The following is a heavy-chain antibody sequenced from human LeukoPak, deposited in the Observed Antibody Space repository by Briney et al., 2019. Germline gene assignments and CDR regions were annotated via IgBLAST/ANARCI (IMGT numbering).Heavy chain of an antibody. J-gene: IGHJ4*02. CDR1: GGSFSGYY. D-gene: IGHD5-24*01. Sequence: SETLSLTCAVYGGSFSGYYWSWIRQPPGKGLEWIGEINHSGSTNYNPSLKSRVTISVDTSKNQFSLKLSSVTAADTAVYYCARQELATTYFDYWGQGTLVTVSS. V-gene: IGHV4-34*01. CDR3: ARQELATTYFDY. CDR2: INHSGST.